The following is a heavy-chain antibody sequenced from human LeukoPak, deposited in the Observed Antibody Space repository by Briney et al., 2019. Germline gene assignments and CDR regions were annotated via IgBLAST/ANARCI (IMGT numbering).Heavy chain of an antibody. CDR2: IKQDGSEK. CDR3: ARDGGSSGWFNDAFDI. Sequence: GGSLRLSCAASGFTFSSYWMSWVRQAPGKGLEWVANIKQDGSEKYYVDSVKGRFTISRDNAKNSLYLQMNSLRAEDTAVYYCARDGGSSGWFNDAFDIWAKGQWSPSLQ. D-gene: IGHD6-19*01. J-gene: IGHJ3*02. V-gene: IGHV3-7*01. CDR1: GFTFSSYW.